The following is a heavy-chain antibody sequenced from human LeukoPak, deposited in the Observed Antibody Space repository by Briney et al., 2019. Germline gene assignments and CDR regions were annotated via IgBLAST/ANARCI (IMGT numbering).Heavy chain of an antibody. CDR2: IRYDGRNK. V-gene: IGHV3-30*02. CDR3: ARDGSSGWYGFDY. D-gene: IGHD6-19*01. J-gene: IGHJ4*02. Sequence: GGSLRLSCAASGFIFSSHGMHWVRQAPGKGLEWVAFIRYDGRNKYYADSVKGRFTISRDNSKNTLYLQMNSLRAEDTAVYYCARDGSSGWYGFDYWGQGTLVTVSS. CDR1: GFIFSSHG.